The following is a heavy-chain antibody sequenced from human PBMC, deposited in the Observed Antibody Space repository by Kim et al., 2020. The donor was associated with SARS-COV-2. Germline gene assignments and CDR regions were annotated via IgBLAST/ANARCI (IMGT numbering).Heavy chain of an antibody. Sequence: SVKGRFTISRDNSKTTLYLQMNSLRAEDTAVYYCARGGSSSPDYYYGMDVWGQGTTVTVSS. D-gene: IGHD6-6*01. CDR3: ARGGSSSPDYYYGMDV. J-gene: IGHJ6*02. V-gene: IGHV3-30*07.